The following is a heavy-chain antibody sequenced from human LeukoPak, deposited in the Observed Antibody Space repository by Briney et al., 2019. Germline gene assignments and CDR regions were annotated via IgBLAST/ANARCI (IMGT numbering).Heavy chain of an antibody. Sequence: GGSLRLSCAASGFTVSSNYMSWVRQAPGKGLEWVSVIYSGGSTYYADSVKGRFTISRDNSKSTLYLQMNSLRAEDTAVYYCARASYYARDYFDYWGQGTLVTVSS. V-gene: IGHV3-53*01. CDR1: GFTVSSNY. CDR3: ARASYYARDYFDY. J-gene: IGHJ4*02. D-gene: IGHD3-22*01. CDR2: IYSGGST.